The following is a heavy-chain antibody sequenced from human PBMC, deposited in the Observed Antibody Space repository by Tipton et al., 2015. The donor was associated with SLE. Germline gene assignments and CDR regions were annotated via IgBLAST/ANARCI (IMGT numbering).Heavy chain of an antibody. J-gene: IGHJ2*01. CDR1: GGSINCYY. V-gene: IGHV4-59*12. Sequence: LRLSCTVSGGSINCYYWSWIRQPPGNGLERIGYIYYFGTTYYNPSLKSRVTISVDTSKNQFSLKLSSVTAADTAVYYCARGAGNFDLWGRGTLVTVSS. CDR3: ARGAGNFDL. CDR2: IYYFGTT.